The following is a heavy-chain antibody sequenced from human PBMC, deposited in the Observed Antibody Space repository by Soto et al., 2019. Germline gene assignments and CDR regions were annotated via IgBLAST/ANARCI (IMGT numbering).Heavy chain of an antibody. J-gene: IGHJ2*01. Sequence: QVQLVQSGAEVKKPGASVKVSCKASGYTFTHYGITWVRQAPGQGLEWMGWINSFSGDTNYPQKLQARLTMTTDTSTNTVYMELRNLRSDDTAVYYCARDLHSGGKYWYFDIWGRGTLVTVSS. CDR3: ARDLHSGGKYWYFDI. CDR1: GYTFTHYG. V-gene: IGHV1-18*01. D-gene: IGHD2-15*01. CDR2: INSFSGDT.